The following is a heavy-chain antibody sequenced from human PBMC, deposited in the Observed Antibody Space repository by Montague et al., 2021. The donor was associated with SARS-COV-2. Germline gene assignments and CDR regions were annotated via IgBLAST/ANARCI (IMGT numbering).Heavy chain of an antibody. V-gene: IGHV4-34*01. J-gene: IGHJ5*02. D-gene: IGHD3-22*01. CDR1: GGSVSDYY. CDR3: ARDTRITMLVVVMTDIWFDP. Sequence: SETLSLTCAVYGGSVSDYYWSWIRQPPGKGLEWIGEINHSGSTNYNPSLKSRVTTSVDTSKNQFSLKLTSVTAADTAVYYCARDTRITMLVVVMTDIWFDPWGQGTLVTVSS. CDR2: INHSGST.